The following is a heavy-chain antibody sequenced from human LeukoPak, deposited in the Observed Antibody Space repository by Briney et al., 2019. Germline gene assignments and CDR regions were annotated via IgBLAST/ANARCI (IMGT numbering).Heavy chain of an antibody. D-gene: IGHD1-7*01. CDR1: GGSISSHY. V-gene: IGHV4-59*11. J-gene: IGHJ6*03. CDR2: IYYSGTT. CDR3: ARVGGRPGTTDYYYYYYMDV. Sequence: SETLSLTCTVSGGSISSHYWSWIRQPPGKGLEWIGYIYYSGTTTYNPSLKSRVIISVDTSKNQSSLKLTSVITADTAVYYCARVGGRPGTTDYYYYYYMDVWGKGTTVTVSS.